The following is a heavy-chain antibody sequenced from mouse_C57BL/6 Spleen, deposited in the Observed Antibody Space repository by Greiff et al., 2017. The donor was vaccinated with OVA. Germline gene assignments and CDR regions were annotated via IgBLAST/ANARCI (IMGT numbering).Heavy chain of an antibody. CDR3: ARENNYYGSSYSYWYFDV. CDR1: GYTFTSYW. CDR2: IYPGSGST. J-gene: IGHJ1*03. Sequence: VQLQQPGAELVKPGASVKMSCKASGYTFTSYWITWVKQRPGQGLEWIGDIYPGSGSTNYNEKFKSKATLTVDTSSSTAYMQLSSLTSEDSAVYYCARENNYYGSSYSYWYFDVWGTGTTVTVSS. D-gene: IGHD1-1*01. V-gene: IGHV1-55*01.